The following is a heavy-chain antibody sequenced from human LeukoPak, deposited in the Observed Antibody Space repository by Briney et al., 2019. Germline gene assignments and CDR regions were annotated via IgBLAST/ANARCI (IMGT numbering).Heavy chain of an antibody. J-gene: IGHJ5*02. CDR3: ARGPRGYCSSTSCRYPGNWFDP. CDR2: INHSGST. Sequence: TLCPTRAFYGGCFSGYNWSWILQPPGKGLEWIGEINHSGSTNYNPSLKSRVTISVDTSKNQFSLKLSSVTAADTAVYYCARGPRGYCSSTSCRYPGNWFDPWGQGTLVTVSS. V-gene: IGHV4-34*01. CDR1: GGCFSGYN. D-gene: IGHD2-2*01.